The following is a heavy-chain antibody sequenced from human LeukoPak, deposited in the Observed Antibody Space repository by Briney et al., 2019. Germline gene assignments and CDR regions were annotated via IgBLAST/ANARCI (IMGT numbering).Heavy chain of an antibody. V-gene: IGHV4-4*07. CDR2: IYSSGST. CDR1: RGSINNHY. J-gene: IGHJ2*01. D-gene: IGHD2-21*02. Sequence: SETLSLTCTVSRGSINNHYWSWIRQPAGKGLEWIGRIYSSGSTNYNPSLKSRVTMSVDTSMNQFSLKLSSVTAADTAVYYCARDKEYCGGDCSYWYFDLWGRGTAVTVSS. CDR3: ARDKEYCGGDCSYWYFDL.